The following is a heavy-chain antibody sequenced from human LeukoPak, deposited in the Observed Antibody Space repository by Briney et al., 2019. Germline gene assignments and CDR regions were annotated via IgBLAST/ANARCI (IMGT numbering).Heavy chain of an antibody. CDR3: ARKGATMIPWYFDL. Sequence: PSETLSLTCTVSGGSISSYSWSWIRQPAGKGLEWIGRIYTSGSTNYNPSLKSRVTISVDKSKNQFSLKLSSVTAADTAVYYCARKGATMIPWYFDLWGRGTLVTVSS. V-gene: IGHV4-4*07. CDR2: IYTSGST. J-gene: IGHJ2*01. CDR1: GGSISSYS. D-gene: IGHD3-22*01.